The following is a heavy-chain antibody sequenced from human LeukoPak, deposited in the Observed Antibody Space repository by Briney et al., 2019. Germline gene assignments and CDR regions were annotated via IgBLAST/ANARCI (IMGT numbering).Heavy chain of an antibody. D-gene: IGHD3-22*01. CDR3: ARGLMYYYDSSGDYGRIGGETM. CDR1: GFTFSSYG. Sequence: GGSLRLSCAASGFTFSSYGMHWVRQAPGKGLEWAAVIWYDGSNKYYADSVKGRFTISRDNSKNTLYLQMNSLRAEDTAVYYCARGLMYYYDSSGDYGRIGGETMWGQGTLVTVSS. CDR2: IWYDGSNK. J-gene: IGHJ4*02. V-gene: IGHV3-33*01.